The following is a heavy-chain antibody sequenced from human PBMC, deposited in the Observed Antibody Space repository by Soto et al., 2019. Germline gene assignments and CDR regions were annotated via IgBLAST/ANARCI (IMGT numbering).Heavy chain of an antibody. CDR2: IIPIFGTA. J-gene: IGHJ3*02. D-gene: IGHD3-22*01. CDR3: ARAQPRYYYDSSRPDAFDI. V-gene: IGHV1-69*13. Sequence: ASVKVSCKASGGTFSSYAISWVRQAPGQGLEWMGGIIPIFGTANYAQKFQGRVTITADESTSTAYMELSSLRSEDTAVYYCARAQPRYYYDSSRPDAFDIWGQGTMVTVSS. CDR1: GGTFSSYA.